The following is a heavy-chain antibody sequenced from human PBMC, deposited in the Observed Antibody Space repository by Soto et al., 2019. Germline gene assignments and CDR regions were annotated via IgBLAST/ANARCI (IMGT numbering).Heavy chain of an antibody. V-gene: IGHV4-34*01. J-gene: IGHJ4*02. CDR3: ARHDY. CDR2: INHSGST. CDR1: GGSFSGYY. Sequence: SETLSLTCPVYGGSFSGYYWSWIRQPPGKGLEWIGEINHSGSTNYNPSLKSRVTISVDTSKNQFSLKLSSVTAADTAVYYCARHDYWGQGTLVTVSS.